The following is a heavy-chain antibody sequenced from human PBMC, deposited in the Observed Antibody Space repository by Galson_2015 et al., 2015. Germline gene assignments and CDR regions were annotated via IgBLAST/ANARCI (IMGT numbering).Heavy chain of an antibody. D-gene: IGHD4-17*01. J-gene: IGHJ4*02. CDR3: TPTVTTYFVGY. V-gene: IGHV3-23*01. Sequence: SLRLSCATSGFTFSNYDMSWVRQAQGKGLEWVSTISDSGTRTYYADSVKGRFTISRDNSKNTLYLQMNSLRAEDTAVYYCTPTVTTYFVGYWGQGNLVTVSS. CDR1: GFTFSNYD. CDR2: ISDSGTRT.